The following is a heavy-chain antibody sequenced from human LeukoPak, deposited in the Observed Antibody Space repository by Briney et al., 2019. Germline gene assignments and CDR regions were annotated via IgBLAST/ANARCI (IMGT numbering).Heavy chain of an antibody. CDR3: AERGYSGYDNQRYYYYGMDV. D-gene: IGHD5-12*01. Sequence: PSETLSLTCAVYGGSFSGYYWSWLRQPPGKGLEWLGEINHSGSTNYNPSLKSRVTISVDTSKNQFSLKLSSVTAADTAVYYCAERGYSGYDNQRYYYYGMDVWGKGTMVTVSS. J-gene: IGHJ6*04. CDR2: INHSGST. V-gene: IGHV4-34*01. CDR1: GGSFSGYY.